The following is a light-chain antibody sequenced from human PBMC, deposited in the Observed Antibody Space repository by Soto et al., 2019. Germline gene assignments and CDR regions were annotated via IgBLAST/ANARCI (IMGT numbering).Light chain of an antibody. CDR2: GAS. J-gene: IGKJ4*01. CDR1: QSVSSSY. V-gene: IGKV3-20*01. Sequence: EIVFTQSPGTLSFSPGERATLSCRVSQSVSSSYLAWYQQKPGQAPRLLIYGASSRATGIPDRFSGSGSGTDFTLTISRLEPEDFAVYYCQQYGSSPLTFGGGTKVDI. CDR3: QQYGSSPLT.